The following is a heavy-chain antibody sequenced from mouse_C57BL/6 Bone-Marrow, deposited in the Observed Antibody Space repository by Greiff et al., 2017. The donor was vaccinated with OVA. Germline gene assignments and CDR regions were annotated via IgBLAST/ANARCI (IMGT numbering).Heavy chain of an antibody. CDR2: VYPYNGGT. V-gene: IGHV1-36*01. Sequence: VQLQQSGPVLVKPGPSVKISCKASGFTFTDYYMHWVKQSHGKGLEWIGLVYPYNGGTGYNQKFKCKATLTVDTSSSTAYMELNSLTSEESAVYYCAREGYYYGSSPPFAYWGQGTLVTVSA. CDR3: AREGYYYGSSPPFAY. J-gene: IGHJ3*01. D-gene: IGHD1-1*01. CDR1: GFTFTDYY.